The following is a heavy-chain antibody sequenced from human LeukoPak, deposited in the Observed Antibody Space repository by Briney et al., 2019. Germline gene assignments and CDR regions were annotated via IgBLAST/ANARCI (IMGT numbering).Heavy chain of an antibody. J-gene: IGHJ4*02. CDR1: GFTFDNYW. Sequence: PGGSLRLSCAASGFTFDNYWMTWVRQAPGKGLEWVASVREDGGDKYYVDSVKGRFTISRDNAKNSLYLQMNSLRAEDTAVYFCARALYNSSWHPRGYYFDYWGQGTLVTVSS. CDR3: ARALYNSSWHPRGYYFDY. D-gene: IGHD6-13*01. CDR2: VREDGGDK. V-gene: IGHV3-7*01.